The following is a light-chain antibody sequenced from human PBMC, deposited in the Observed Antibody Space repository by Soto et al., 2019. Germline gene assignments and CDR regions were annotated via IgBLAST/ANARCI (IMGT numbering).Light chain of an antibody. Sequence: QSALTQPASVSGSPGQSITISCTGTSSDVGGYNYVSWYQQHPGKAPKLMIYEGSERPSGVSNRFSGSKSGNTASLTISGLQAEDEADYYCCSYAGSRSYVFGTGTQLTVL. J-gene: IGLJ1*01. CDR3: CSYAGSRSYV. V-gene: IGLV2-23*01. CDR1: SSDVGGYNY. CDR2: EGS.